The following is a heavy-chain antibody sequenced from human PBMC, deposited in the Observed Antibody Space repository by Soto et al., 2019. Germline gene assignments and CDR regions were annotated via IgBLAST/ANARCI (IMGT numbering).Heavy chain of an antibody. CDR1: GFALTSNA. CDR2: INPNSGGT. CDR3: ARELPDPEMXTIDENSYYYYGMDV. Sequence: ASVKASSKASGFALTSNAMHWVRQAPEQGLEWMGWINPNSGGTNYAQKFQGWVTMTRDTSISTAYMELSRLRSDDTAVYYCARELPDPEMXTIDENSYYYYGMDVWGQGTTVTVSS. J-gene: IGHJ6*02. V-gene: IGHV1-2*04. D-gene: IGHD4-4*01.